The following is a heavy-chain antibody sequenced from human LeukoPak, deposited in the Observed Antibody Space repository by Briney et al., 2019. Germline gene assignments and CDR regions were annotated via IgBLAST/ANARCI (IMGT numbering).Heavy chain of an antibody. V-gene: IGHV3-30*04. CDR1: GFTFSSYA. Sequence: PGRSLRLSCAASGFTFSSYAMHWVRQAPGKGLEWVAVISYDGSNKYYADSVKGRFTISRDNSKNTLYLQMNSLRAEDTAVYYCAMTEGIAAASRGFYYWGQGTLVTVSS. CDR2: ISYDGSNK. D-gene: IGHD6-13*01. CDR3: AMTEGIAAASRGFYY. J-gene: IGHJ4*02.